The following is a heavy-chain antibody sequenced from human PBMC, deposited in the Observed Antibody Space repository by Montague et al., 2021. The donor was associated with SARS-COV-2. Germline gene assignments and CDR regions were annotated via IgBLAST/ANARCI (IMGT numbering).Heavy chain of an antibody. CDR2: IYTSGST. D-gene: IGHD3-3*01. CDR1: GGSISSYY. CDR3: ARGLDYYDFWSGYYPAYWYFDL. V-gene: IGHV4-4*07. Sequence: SETLSLTCTVSGGSISSYYWSWLRQPAGKGLEWIGRIYTSGSTNYNPSLKSRVTMSVNTSKNQFSLKLSSVTAADTAVYYCARGLDYYDFWSGYYPAYWYFDLWGRGTPVTVSS. J-gene: IGHJ2*01.